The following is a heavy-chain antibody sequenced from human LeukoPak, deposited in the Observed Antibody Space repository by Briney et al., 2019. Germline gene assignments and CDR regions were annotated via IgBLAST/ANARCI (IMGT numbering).Heavy chain of an antibody. CDR2: IHHGGTS. V-gene: IGHV4-30-2*06. CDR1: SGFISSGGYS. CDR3: TTYHDYGGNRVDY. J-gene: IGHJ4*02. Sequence: SETLSLTCAVSSGFISSGGYSWSWIRQSPGKGLEWVGYIHHGGTSCSSPSLKSRVTISVDRSNNQFSLSLSSTTAADTAVYYCTTYHDYGGNRVDYWGQGILVTVSS. D-gene: IGHD4-23*01.